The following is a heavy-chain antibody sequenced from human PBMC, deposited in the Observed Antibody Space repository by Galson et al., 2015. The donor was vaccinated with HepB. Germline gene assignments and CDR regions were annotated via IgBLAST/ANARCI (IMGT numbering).Heavy chain of an antibody. J-gene: IGHJ6*02. CDR1: GGSICSYY. CDR3: ARHKGGYAYARRDGMDV. V-gene: IGHV4-59*08. Sequence: SETLSLTCIVSGGSICSYYWSWIRQPPGKGLEWIGYIHYSGSTNYNPSLKSRVSISVDTSKNQFSLKLTSVTAADTAVYYCARHKGGYAYARRDGMDVWGQGTTVTVSS. CDR2: IHYSGST. D-gene: IGHD5-12*01.